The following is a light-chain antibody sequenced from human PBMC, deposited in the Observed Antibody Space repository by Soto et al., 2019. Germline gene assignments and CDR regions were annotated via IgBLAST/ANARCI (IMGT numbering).Light chain of an antibody. Sequence: QSVLTQPPSVSGAPGQGVTISCTGSSSNIGAGYDVHWYQQLPGTAPKLLMYNYANRPSGVPDRISGSSSATSASLAITGLQAEDEADYYCQSYDNSLRAWVFGGGTKLIVL. CDR1: SSNIGAGYD. V-gene: IGLV1-40*01. J-gene: IGLJ3*02. CDR3: QSYDNSLRAWV. CDR2: NYA.